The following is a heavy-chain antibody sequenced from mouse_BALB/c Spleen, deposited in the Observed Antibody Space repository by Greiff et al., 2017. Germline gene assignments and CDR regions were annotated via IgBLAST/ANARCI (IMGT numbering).Heavy chain of an antibody. CDR1: GYTFTSYW. V-gene: IGHV1-69*02. D-gene: IGHD1-1*01. CDR2: IYPSDSYT. CDR3: ARLEYYGSSFAY. Sequence: QVQLQQPGAELVRPGASVKLSCKASGYTFTSYWINWVKQRPGQGLEWIGNIYPSDSYTNYNQKFKDKATLTVDKSSSTAYMQLSSPTSEDSAVYYCARLEYYGSSFAYWGQGTLVTVSA. J-gene: IGHJ3*01.